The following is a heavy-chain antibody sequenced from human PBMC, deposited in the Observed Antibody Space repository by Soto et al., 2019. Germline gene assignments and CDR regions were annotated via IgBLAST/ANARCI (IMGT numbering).Heavy chain of an antibody. CDR3: ARHVSTIFGVVLSYYYMDV. CDR1: GGTISSYY. V-gene: IGHV4-59*08. J-gene: IGHJ6*03. CDR2: IYYSGST. Sequence: SETLPLSCTGSGGTISSYYWSWIRQPKGKGLEWIGYIYYSGSTNYNPSLKSRVTISVDTSKNQFSLKLSSVTAADTAVYYCARHVSTIFGVVLSYYYMDVWGKGTTVTVSS. D-gene: IGHD3-3*01.